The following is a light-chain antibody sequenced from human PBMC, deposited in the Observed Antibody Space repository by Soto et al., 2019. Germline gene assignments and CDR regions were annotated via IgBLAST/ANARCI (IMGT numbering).Light chain of an antibody. CDR3: QEHNSYIPT. Sequence: DIQMTQSPSTLSASVGDRVTISCRASQRIGGWLAWYQQKPGKAPKLLIYEASVLQKGVPSRFSGSGSGTEFPLAISSLQPDDFATYYCQEHNSYIPTFGPGTKVDIK. J-gene: IGKJ1*01. CDR1: QRIGGW. V-gene: IGKV1-5*03. CDR2: EAS.